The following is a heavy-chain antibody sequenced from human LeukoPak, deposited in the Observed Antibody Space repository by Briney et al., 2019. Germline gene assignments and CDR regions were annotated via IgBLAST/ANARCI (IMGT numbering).Heavy chain of an antibody. V-gene: IGHV3-53*01. CDR3: ARDGYYYDSSGYYYYGMDV. Sequence: AGGSLRLSCAASGFTVSSNYMSWVRQAPGKGLEWVSVIYSGGSTYYADSVRGRFTISRDNSKNTLYLQMNNLRAEDTAVYYCARDGYYYDSSGYYYYGMDVWGQGTTVTVSS. D-gene: IGHD3-22*01. J-gene: IGHJ6*02. CDR1: GFTVSSNY. CDR2: IYSGGST.